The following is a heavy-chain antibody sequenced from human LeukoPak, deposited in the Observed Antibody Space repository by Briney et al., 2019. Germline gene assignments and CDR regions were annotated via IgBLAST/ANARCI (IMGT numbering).Heavy chain of an antibody. D-gene: IGHD6-13*01. CDR2: ISYDGSNK. V-gene: IGHV3-30*18. J-gene: IGHJ6*02. CDR3: AKDRIAAAVFHYYYGMDV. Sequence: GGSLRLSCAASGFTFSSYGMHWVRQAPGKGLDWVAVISYDGSNKYYADSVKGRFTISRDNSKNTLYLQMNSLRAEDTAVYYCAKDRIAAAVFHYYYGMDVWGQGTTVTVSS. CDR1: GFTFSSYG.